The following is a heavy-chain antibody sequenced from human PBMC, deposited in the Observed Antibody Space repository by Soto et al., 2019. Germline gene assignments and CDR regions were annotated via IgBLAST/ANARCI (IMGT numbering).Heavy chain of an antibody. V-gene: IGHV1-18*01. D-gene: IGHD2-15*01. CDR2: ISAYNGNT. Sequence: ASVKVSCKASGYTFTSYGISWVRQAPGQGLEWMGWISAYNGNTNYAQKLQGRVTMTTDTSTGTAYMELRSLRSDDTAVYYCARAGGNDVVVVAATRNYYYYYYMDVWGKGTTVTVSS. CDR3: ARAGGNDVVVVAATRNYYYYYYMDV. J-gene: IGHJ6*03. CDR1: GYTFTSYG.